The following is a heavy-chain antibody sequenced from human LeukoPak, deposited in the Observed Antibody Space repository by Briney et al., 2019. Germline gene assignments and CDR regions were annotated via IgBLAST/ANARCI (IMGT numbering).Heavy chain of an antibody. Sequence: SVKVSCKASGGTFSSYAISWVRQAPGQGLEWMGGIIPIFGTANYAQEFQGRVTITADESTSTAYMELSSLRSEDTAVYYCARDQGYYDSSGYYHPPGLDYWGQGTLVTVSS. CDR2: IIPIFGTA. CDR1: GGTFSSYA. CDR3: ARDQGYYDSSGYYHPPGLDY. V-gene: IGHV1-69*01. D-gene: IGHD3-22*01. J-gene: IGHJ4*02.